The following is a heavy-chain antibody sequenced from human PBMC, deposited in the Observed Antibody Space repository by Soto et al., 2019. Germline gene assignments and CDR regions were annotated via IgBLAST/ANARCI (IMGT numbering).Heavy chain of an antibody. V-gene: IGHV4-39*01. CDR3: AKVSYYDSSGYLGAFDI. D-gene: IGHD3-22*01. CDR1: GGSISSSSYY. CDR2: IYYSGST. J-gene: IGHJ3*02. Sequence: PSETLSLTCTVSGGSISSSSYYWGWIRQPPGKGLEWIGSIYYSGSTYCNPSLKSRVTISVDTSKNQFSLKLSSVTAADTAVYYCAKVSYYDSSGYLGAFDIWGQGTMVTVSS.